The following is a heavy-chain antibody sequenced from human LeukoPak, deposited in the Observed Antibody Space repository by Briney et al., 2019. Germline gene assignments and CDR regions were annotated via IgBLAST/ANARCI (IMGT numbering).Heavy chain of an antibody. CDR2: IYYSGST. CDR1: GGSISSYY. V-gene: IGHV4-59*01. J-gene: IGHJ4*02. CDR3: ARVSGYSYFDY. D-gene: IGHD5-18*01. Sequence: SETLSLTCTVSGGSISSYYRSWIRQPPGKGLEWIGYIYYSGSTNYNPSLKSRVTISVDTSKNQFSLKLSSVTAADTAVYYCARVSGYSYFDYWGQGTLVTVSS.